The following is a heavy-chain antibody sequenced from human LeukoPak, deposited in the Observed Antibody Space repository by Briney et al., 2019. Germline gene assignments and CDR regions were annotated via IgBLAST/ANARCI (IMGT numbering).Heavy chain of an antibody. D-gene: IGHD1-20*01. CDR3: AREYKPRHNWPHTGNYFDY. Sequence: GASVKVSCKASGYTFTGYYMHWVRQAPGQGLEWMGWINPNSGGTNYAQKFQGRVTMTRDTSISTAYMELSRLRSDDTAVYYCAREYKPRHNWPHTGNYFDYWAREPWSPSLQ. CDR2: INPNSGGT. J-gene: IGHJ4*02. V-gene: IGHV1-2*02. CDR1: GYTFTGYY.